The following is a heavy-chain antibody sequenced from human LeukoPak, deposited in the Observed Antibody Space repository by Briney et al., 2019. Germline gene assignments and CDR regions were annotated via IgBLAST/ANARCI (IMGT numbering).Heavy chain of an antibody. CDR2: IYHSGST. CDR1: GGSISSGGYY. V-gene: IGHV4-30-2*01. CDR3: ARDGNSSSWYWFDP. D-gene: IGHD6-13*01. J-gene: IGHJ5*02. Sequence: SETLSLTCTVSGGSISSGGYYWSWIRQPPGKGLEWIGYIYHSGSTYYNPSLKSRVTISVDRSKNQFSLKLSSVTAADTAVYYCARDGNSSSWYWFDPWGQGTLVTVSS.